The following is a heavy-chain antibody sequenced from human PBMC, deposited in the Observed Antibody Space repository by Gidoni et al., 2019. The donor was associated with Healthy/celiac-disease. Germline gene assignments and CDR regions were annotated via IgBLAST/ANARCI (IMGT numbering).Heavy chain of an antibody. Sequence: EVQLLESGGGLVQPGGSLRLSCAASGFPFSSYAMRWVRQAPGKGLEWVSAISGSGGSTYYADSVKGRFTISRDNSKNTLYLQMNSLRAEDTAVYYCAKGPYCSGGSCYPYYYYGMDVWGQGTTVTVSS. V-gene: IGHV3-23*01. J-gene: IGHJ6*02. CDR2: ISGSGGST. D-gene: IGHD2-15*01. CDR1: GFPFSSYA. CDR3: AKGPYCSGGSCYPYYYYGMDV.